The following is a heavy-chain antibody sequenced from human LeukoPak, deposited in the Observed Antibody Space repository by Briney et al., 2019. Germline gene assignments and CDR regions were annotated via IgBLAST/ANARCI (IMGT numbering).Heavy chain of an antibody. V-gene: IGHV3-7*01. CDR2: IKTDGSEK. CDR3: ATYSSLNRREFQF. J-gene: IGHJ1*01. Sequence: GGALRLSCAAAGFTFITYWMGWVRQAPARGGQGVANIKTDGSEKYYVDSVKGRFTISRDNAKNSLYLQMNCLRAEDTAVYYCATYSSLNRREFQFWGQGTPLTVSS. CDR1: GFTFITYW. D-gene: IGHD3-22*01.